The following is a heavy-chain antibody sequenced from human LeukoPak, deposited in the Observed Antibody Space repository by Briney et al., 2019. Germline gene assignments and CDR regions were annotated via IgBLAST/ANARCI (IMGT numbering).Heavy chain of an antibody. Sequence: SVKVSCKASGGTFSSYTISWVRQAPGQGLEWMGRIIPILGIANYAQKFQGRVTITADKSTSTAYMELSSLRSEDTAVYCCARDARGGDSVYRGQGTLVTVSS. D-gene: IGHD2-21*01. CDR2: IIPILGIA. J-gene: IGHJ4*02. V-gene: IGHV1-69*04. CDR1: GGTFSSYT. CDR3: ARDARGGDSVY.